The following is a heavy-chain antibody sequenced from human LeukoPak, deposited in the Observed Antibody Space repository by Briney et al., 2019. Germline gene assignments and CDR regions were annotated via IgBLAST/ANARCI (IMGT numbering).Heavy chain of an antibody. CDR2: ISYDGSNK. V-gene: IGHV3-30*04. CDR1: GFTFSSYD. D-gene: IGHD3-22*01. CDR3: ARSITMIVVVVSAFDI. Sequence: GGSLRLSCAASGFTFSSYDMHWVRQAPGKGLEWVAVISYDGSNKYYADSVKGRFTISRDNSKNTLYLQMNSLRAEDTAVYYCARSITMIVVVVSAFDIWGQGTMVTVSS. J-gene: IGHJ3*02.